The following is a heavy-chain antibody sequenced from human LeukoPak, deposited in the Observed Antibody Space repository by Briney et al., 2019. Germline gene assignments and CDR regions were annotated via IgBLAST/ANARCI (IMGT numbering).Heavy chain of an antibody. CDR2: ISGDGGST. D-gene: IGHD6-19*01. V-gene: IGHV3-43*02. CDR1: GFMVPDYA. Sequence: PGGSLRLSRAAPGFMVPDYAIHWVRQAPGKGLEWVSLISGDGGSTFYADSVKGRFTISRGNSKNSLYLQMNSLRSDDTALYYCARESESSGWYDYWGQGTLVTVSS. CDR3: ARESESSGWYDY. J-gene: IGHJ4*02.